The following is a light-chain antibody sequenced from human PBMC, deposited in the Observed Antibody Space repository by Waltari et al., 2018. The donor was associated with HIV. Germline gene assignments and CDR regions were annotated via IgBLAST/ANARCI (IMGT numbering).Light chain of an antibody. J-gene: IGLJ1*01. CDR3: SSYTSSSTLV. V-gene: IGLV2-14*01. CDR2: EVS. CDR1: SSDVGGYNY. Sequence: QSALTQPASVSGSPGQSITISCTGTSSDVGGYNYVSWFHQHPGKAPQLMIYEVSNRPSGGSNRFSGAKSGNTASLTISGLQAEDEADYYCSSYTSSSTLVFGTGTKVTVL.